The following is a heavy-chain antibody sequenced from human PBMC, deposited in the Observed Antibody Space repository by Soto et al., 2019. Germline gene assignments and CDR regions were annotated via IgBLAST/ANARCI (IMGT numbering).Heavy chain of an antibody. J-gene: IGHJ5*02. V-gene: IGHV4-34*01. CDR3: ARGLHYYDSSGTKLYNWFDP. Sequence: SETLSLTCAVYGGSFSGYYWSWIRQPPGKGLEWIGEINHSGSTNYNPSLKSRVTISVDTSKNQFSLKLSSVTAADTAVYYCARGLHYYDSSGTKLYNWFDPWGQGTLVTVSS. CDR1: GGSFSGYY. CDR2: INHSGST. D-gene: IGHD3-22*01.